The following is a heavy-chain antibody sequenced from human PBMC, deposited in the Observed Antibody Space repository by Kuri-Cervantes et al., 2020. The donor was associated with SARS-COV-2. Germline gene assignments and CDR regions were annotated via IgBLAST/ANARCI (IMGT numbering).Heavy chain of an antibody. CDR2: ITGGGGNT. V-gene: IGHV3-23*01. CDR3: TTESDWSGGGYYYYGMDV. Sequence: GGSLRLSCEASGFTFSNYAMTWVRQAPGKGLDWVSTITGGGGNTYYADSVRGRLTISRDNSKNTRYLQIHSLRAEDTAVYYCTTESDWSGGGYYYYGMDVWGQGTTVTVSS. J-gene: IGHJ6*02. D-gene: IGHD3-16*01. CDR1: GFTFSNYA.